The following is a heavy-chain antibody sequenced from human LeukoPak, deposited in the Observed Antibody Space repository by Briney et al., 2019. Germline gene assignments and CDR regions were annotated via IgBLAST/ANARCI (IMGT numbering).Heavy chain of an antibody. D-gene: IGHD3-22*01. V-gene: IGHV4-39*01. CDR3: ARALYYYDSSGYYTYYYYYYMDV. CDR1: GGSISSSSYY. J-gene: IGHJ6*03. Sequence: PSETLSLTCTVSGGSISSSSYYWGWIRQPPGKGLEWIGNIYYIGSTYYNPSLKSRVTISVDTSKNQFSLKLSSVTAADTAVYYCARALYYYDSSGYYTYYYYYYMDVWGKGTTVTISS. CDR2: IYYIGST.